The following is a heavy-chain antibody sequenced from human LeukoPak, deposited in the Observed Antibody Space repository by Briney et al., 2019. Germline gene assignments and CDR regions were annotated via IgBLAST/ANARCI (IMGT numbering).Heavy chain of an antibody. Sequence: SETLSLTCSVYDGSLSGFFWSWIRQPPGGGLEWIGEINHSGTTNLNPSLKSRVTISVDTPKKQFSLKLSSVTAADTAVYYCARRKITIFGVALDYWGQGILVTVSS. J-gene: IGHJ4*02. CDR1: DGSLSGFF. CDR2: INHSGTT. CDR3: ARRKITIFGVALDY. V-gene: IGHV4-34*01. D-gene: IGHD3-3*01.